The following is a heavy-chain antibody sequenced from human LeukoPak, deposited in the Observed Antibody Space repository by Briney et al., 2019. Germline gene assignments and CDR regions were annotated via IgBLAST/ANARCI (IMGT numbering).Heavy chain of an antibody. CDR1: GFTFSDYY. Sequence: GGSLRLSCAASGFTFSDYYMSWIRQAPGKGLEWVSYISSSSSYTNYADSVKGRFTISRDNAKNSLYLQMNSLRAEDTAVYYCARDRLDYVIDYWGQGTLVTVSS. J-gene: IGHJ4*02. V-gene: IGHV3-11*06. CDR3: ARDRLDYVIDY. D-gene: IGHD4-17*01. CDR2: ISSSSSYT.